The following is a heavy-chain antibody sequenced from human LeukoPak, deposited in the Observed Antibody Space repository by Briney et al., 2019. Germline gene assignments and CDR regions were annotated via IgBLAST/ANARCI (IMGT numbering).Heavy chain of an antibody. Sequence: SETLSLTCTVSGGSISSSSYYWGWIRQPPGKGLEWIGSIYYSGSTYYNPSLKSRVTISVDTSKNQFSLKLSSVTAADTAVYYCARHDKTYYYDSSGYYYIDAFDIWGQGTMVTVSS. CDR1: GGSISSSSYY. CDR3: ARHDKTYYYDSSGYYYIDAFDI. D-gene: IGHD3-22*01. V-gene: IGHV4-39*01. J-gene: IGHJ3*02. CDR2: IYYSGST.